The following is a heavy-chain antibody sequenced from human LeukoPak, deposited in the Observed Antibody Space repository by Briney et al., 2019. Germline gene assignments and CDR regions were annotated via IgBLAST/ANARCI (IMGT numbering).Heavy chain of an antibody. CDR3: ARGAHDDSSGYYFAYNWFDP. J-gene: IGHJ5*02. D-gene: IGHD3-22*01. CDR1: GFTFSSYA. CDR2: ISSSGSTI. V-gene: IGHV3-48*03. Sequence: GGSLRLSCAASGFTFSSYAMNWVRQAPGKGLEWVSYISSSGSTIYYADSVKGRFTISRDNAMNSLCLQMNSLRAEDTAVYYCARGAHDDSSGYYFAYNWFDPWGQGTLVTVSS.